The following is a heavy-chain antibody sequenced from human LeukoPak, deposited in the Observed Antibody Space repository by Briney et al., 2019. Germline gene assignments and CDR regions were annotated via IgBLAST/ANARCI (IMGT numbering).Heavy chain of an antibody. Sequence: ASVKVSCKASEYTFTSYFIHWVRQAPGQGLEWMGWINPNSGATKYAQNFQGRVTLTSDTSIRTTYMELSSLRSDDTAVYYCARDERYSYGDNHYPDLGFWGQGTPVTVSS. CDR1: EYTFTSYF. D-gene: IGHD4/OR15-4a*01. CDR2: INPNSGAT. V-gene: IGHV1-2*02. CDR3: ARDERYSYGDNHYPDLGF. J-gene: IGHJ4*02.